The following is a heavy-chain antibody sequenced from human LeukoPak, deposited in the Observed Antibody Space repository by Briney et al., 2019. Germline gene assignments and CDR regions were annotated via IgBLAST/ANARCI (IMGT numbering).Heavy chain of an antibody. Sequence: PGGSLRLSCAASGFTFSSYAMSWVRQAPGKGLEWVSTVSGNGGITYYADSMKGRFTISRDNSKNTLFLQMNNLRGEDTAVYYCAKDPVYGSGQSHPSDYWGQGTLVTVSS. D-gene: IGHD3-3*01. CDR2: VSGNGGIT. J-gene: IGHJ4*02. V-gene: IGHV3-23*01. CDR3: AKDPVYGSGQSHPSDY. CDR1: GFTFSSYA.